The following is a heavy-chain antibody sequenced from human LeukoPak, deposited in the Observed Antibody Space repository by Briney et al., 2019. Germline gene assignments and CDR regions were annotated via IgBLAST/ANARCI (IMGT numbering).Heavy chain of an antibody. Sequence: GGSLRLSCAASGFSFSSYWMSWVRQAPGKGLEWVANINQDGSEKYYVDSVKGRFIISRDNAKNSLYLQMNSLRAEDTAVYFLTRYYYMDVWGKGTTVTVSS. J-gene: IGHJ6*03. CDR3: TRYYYMDV. V-gene: IGHV3-7*01. CDR1: GFSFSSYW. CDR2: INQDGSEK.